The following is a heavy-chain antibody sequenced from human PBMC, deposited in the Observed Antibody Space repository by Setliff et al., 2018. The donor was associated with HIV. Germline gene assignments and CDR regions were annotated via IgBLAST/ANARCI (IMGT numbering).Heavy chain of an antibody. CDR2: LRPDGSEK. Sequence: LRLSCAASGFTFSSYWMSWVRQTPGKGLEWVANLRPDGSEKYYVDSVKGRFTISRDNAKNSLYLQMNSLRAEDTAVYYCASSVGTSLYYYYYMDVWGKGTTVTVSS. D-gene: IGHD1-26*01. V-gene: IGHV3-7*01. J-gene: IGHJ6*03. CDR3: ASSVGTSLYYYYYMDV. CDR1: GFTFSSYW.